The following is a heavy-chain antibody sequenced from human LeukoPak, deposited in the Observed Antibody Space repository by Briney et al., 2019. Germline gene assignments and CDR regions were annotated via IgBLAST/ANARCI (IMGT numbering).Heavy chain of an antibody. CDR2: ISSSSSYI. Sequence: GGSLRLSCAASGFTFGSYSMNWVRQAPGKGLEWVSSISSSSSYIYYADSVKGRFTISRDNAKNSLYLQMNSLRAEDAAVYYCARDLDPSSGWYKGPFDYWGQGTLVTVSS. J-gene: IGHJ4*02. CDR1: GFTFGSYS. D-gene: IGHD6-19*01. CDR3: ARDLDPSSGWYKGPFDY. V-gene: IGHV3-21*01.